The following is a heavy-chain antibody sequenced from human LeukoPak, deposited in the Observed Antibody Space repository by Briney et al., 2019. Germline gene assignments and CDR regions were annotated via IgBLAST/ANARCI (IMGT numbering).Heavy chain of an antibody. Sequence: SETLSLTCTVSGGSISSGSYYWSWIRQPAGKGLEWIGRIYTSGTTNYNPPLKGRVTISVDTSMNQLSLKLSSVTAADTAVYYCAGGSTSAYYYYMDVWGKGTTVTVSS. J-gene: IGHJ6*03. CDR3: AGGSTSAYYYYMDV. D-gene: IGHD2-2*01. V-gene: IGHV4-61*02. CDR1: GGSISSGSYY. CDR2: IYTSGTT.